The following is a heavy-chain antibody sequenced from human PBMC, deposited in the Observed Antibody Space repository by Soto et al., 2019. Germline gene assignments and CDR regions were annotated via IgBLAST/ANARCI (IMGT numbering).Heavy chain of an antibody. CDR2: IYWDDDK. CDR1: GFSLSTSGVG. J-gene: IGHJ4*02. Sequence: QITLKESGPTLVKPTQTLTLTCTFSGFSLSTSGVGVGWIRQPPGKALEWLALIYWDDDKRYSPSLKCRLTITKDTVKNQVVLTMTNMYPVDTATYYCAHRPSYCSGGSCYSGFDYWGQGTLVTVSS. CDR3: AHRPSYCSGGSCYSGFDY. V-gene: IGHV2-5*02. D-gene: IGHD2-15*01.